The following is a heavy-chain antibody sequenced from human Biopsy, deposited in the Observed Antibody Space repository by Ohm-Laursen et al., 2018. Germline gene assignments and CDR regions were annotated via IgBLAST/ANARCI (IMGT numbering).Heavy chain of an antibody. J-gene: IGHJ2*01. CDR2: VYYTGST. CDR1: GDSISSYY. Sequence: GTLSLTCTASGDSISSYYWSWIRQPPGKGVQWIGYVYYTGSTDYNPSLQSRVTISVDTSKNHFSLRLRSVTPADTAIYYCARDRGYYSDRTVPGYFDLWGRGTLVTVSS. CDR3: ARDRGYYSDRTVPGYFDL. D-gene: IGHD3-22*01. V-gene: IGHV4-59*01.